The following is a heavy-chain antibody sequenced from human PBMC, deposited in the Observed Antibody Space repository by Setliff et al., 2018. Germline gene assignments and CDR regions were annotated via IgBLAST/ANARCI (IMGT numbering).Heavy chain of an antibody. J-gene: IGHJ3*02. CDR3: RQAVVGRDVFDI. D-gene: IGHD1-1*01. CDR2: INHSGSG. CDR1: GGSFDTYY. V-gene: IGHV4-34*01. Sequence: SETLSLTCSAYGGSFDTYYWSWIRQPPGKGLEWFGEINHSGSGDYNPSFKSRVTISVDTSKKQFSLTLTSVTAADTALYYCRQAVVGRDVFDIWGQGTVVTVSS.